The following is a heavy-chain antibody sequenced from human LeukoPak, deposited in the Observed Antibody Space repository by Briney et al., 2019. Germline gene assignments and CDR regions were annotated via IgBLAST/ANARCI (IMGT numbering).Heavy chain of an antibody. CDR2: ISSSGSTI. J-gene: IGHJ6*03. CDR3: ARLPYYYYYMDV. V-gene: IGHV3-48*03. CDR1: GFALSSYA. D-gene: IGHD2-2*01. Sequence: GGSLRLSCAASGFALSSYAMSWVRQAPGKGLEWVSYISSSGSTIYYADSVKGRFTISRDNAKNSLYLQMNSLRAEDTAVYYCARLPYYYYYMDVWGKGTTVTISS.